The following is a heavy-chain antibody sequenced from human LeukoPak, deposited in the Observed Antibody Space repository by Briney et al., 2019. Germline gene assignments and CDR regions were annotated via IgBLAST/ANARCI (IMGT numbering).Heavy chain of an antibody. Sequence: GGSLRLSCAASGFSFSSCWMHCVRQVPGKGLVWVSRINTDGTDTTYADSVKGRFTISIDNAKNTLYLQMNSLTVDDTAVYYCAKDPHYNPADYWGQGTPVTVSS. D-gene: IGHD1-14*01. CDR2: INTDGTDT. J-gene: IGHJ4*02. CDR3: AKDPHYNPADY. V-gene: IGHV3-74*01. CDR1: GFSFSSCW.